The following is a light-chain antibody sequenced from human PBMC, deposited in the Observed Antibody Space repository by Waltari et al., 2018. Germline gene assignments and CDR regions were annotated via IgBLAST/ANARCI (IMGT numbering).Light chain of an antibody. CDR3: QQGDGFHPIT. V-gene: IGKV1-12*01. CDR1: QDISSW. CDR2: AVS. Sequence: DIQMTQSPSSVSASVGDRVTITCRASQDISSWLAWYQQKPGQAPRLLIYAVSSLHSGGPSGFSGSGSGTDFTLTITSLQPEDCAIYYCQQGDGFHPITFSQGTRLE. J-gene: IGKJ5*01.